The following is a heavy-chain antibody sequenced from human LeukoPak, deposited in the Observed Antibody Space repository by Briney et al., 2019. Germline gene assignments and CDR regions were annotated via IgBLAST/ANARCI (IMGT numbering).Heavy chain of an antibody. V-gene: IGHV3-74*01. Sequence: PGGSLRLSCAASGFTFSSYWMHWVRQAPGKGLVWVSHINGDGSSTSYADSVKGRFTISRDNAKNTLYLQMNSLSGEDTAVYFCARDGVGATLDYWGQGTLVTVSS. CDR3: ARDGVGATLDY. J-gene: IGHJ4*02. CDR1: GFTFSSYW. CDR2: INGDGSST. D-gene: IGHD1-26*01.